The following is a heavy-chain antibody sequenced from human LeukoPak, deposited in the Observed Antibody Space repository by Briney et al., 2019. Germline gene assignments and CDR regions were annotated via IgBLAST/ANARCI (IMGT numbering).Heavy chain of an antibody. CDR2: IIPIFGTA. D-gene: IGHD5-24*01. V-gene: IGHV1-69*13. J-gene: IGHJ4*02. CDR3: ARDRGQRDGYNSFDY. Sequence: SVKVSCKASGGTFSSYAISWVRQAPGQGLEWMGGIIPIFGTANYAQKFQGRVTITAGESTSTAYMELSSLRSEDTAVYYCARDRGQRDGYNSFDYWDQGTLVTVSS. CDR1: GGTFSSYA.